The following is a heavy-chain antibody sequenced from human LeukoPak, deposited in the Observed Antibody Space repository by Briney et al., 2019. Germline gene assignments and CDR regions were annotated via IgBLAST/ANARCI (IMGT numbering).Heavy chain of an antibody. J-gene: IGHJ4*02. CDR2: IYHSGST. D-gene: IGHD1-1*01. CDR1: GGSISSSNW. Sequence: SGTLSLTCAVPGGSISSSNWWSWVRQPPGKGLEWIGEIYHSGSTNYNPSLKSRVAISVDTSKNQFSLKLSSVTAADTAVYYCARGPSKRTTGYDYWGQGTLVTVSS. CDR3: ARGPSKRTTGYDY. V-gene: IGHV4-4*02.